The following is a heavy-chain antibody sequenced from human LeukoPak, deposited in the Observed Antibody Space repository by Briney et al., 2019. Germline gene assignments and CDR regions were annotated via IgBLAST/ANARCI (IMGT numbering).Heavy chain of an antibody. J-gene: IGHJ4*02. CDR2: INHSGST. CDR1: GGSSSGYY. CDR3: ARYLDDILTGYDY. Sequence: SETLSLTCAVYGGSSSGYYWSWIRQPPGKGLEWIGEINHSGSTNYNPSLKSRVTISVDTSKDQFSLKLSSVTAADTAVYYCARYLDDILTGYDYWGQGTLVTVSS. V-gene: IGHV4-34*01. D-gene: IGHD3-9*01.